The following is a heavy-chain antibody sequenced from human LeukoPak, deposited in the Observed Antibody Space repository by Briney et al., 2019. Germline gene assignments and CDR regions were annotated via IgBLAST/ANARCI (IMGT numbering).Heavy chain of an antibody. CDR1: GGSFSGYY. Sequence: SETLSLTCAVYGGSFSGYYWSWIRQTPGRGLEWIGYIYYSGSTNYNPSLKSRVTISVDTSKNQFSLKLSSVTAADTAVYYCAREQGTVTTNWFDPWGQGTLVTVSS. J-gene: IGHJ5*02. CDR2: IYYSGST. D-gene: IGHD4-17*01. CDR3: AREQGTVTTNWFDP. V-gene: IGHV4-59*01.